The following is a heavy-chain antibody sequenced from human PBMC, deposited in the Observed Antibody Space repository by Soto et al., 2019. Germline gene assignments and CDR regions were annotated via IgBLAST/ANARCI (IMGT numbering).Heavy chain of an antibody. CDR2: IYNSGNT. V-gene: IGHV4-59*01. Sequence: SETLSLTCTVSGGSISSNYWSWIRQPPGKGLEWIGYIYNSGNTNYNPSLKSRVTMSVDTSKNQFSLNLSSVTAADTAVYYCARYSRSGDYMLDYWGQGTLVTVSS. CDR3: ARYSRSGDYMLDY. J-gene: IGHJ4*02. CDR1: GGSISSNY. D-gene: IGHD4-17*01.